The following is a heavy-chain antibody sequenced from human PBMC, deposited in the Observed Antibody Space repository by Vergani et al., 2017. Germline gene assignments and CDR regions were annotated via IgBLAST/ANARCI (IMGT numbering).Heavy chain of an antibody. D-gene: IGHD3-9*01. CDR1: GASVSGYY. Sequence: QVQLQESGPGLVKPSETLSLTCAVSGASVSGYYWSWIRQPPGKGLEWIGFIDSSGSTNYNPSLKTRVTISVDMSKNQFSLKLSSVTAADTAVYFCARVMYRDEASTGYRLEGMDIWGQGTTVTISS. J-gene: IGHJ6*02. V-gene: IGHV4-59*02. CDR2: IDSSGST. CDR3: ARVMYRDEASTGYRLEGMDI.